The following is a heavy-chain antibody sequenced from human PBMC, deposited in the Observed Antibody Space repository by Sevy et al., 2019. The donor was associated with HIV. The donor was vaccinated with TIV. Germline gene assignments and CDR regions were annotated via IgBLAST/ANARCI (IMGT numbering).Heavy chain of an antibody. J-gene: IGHJ4*02. V-gene: IGHV3-21*01. CDR3: ARDLNDYGGNSGFDY. D-gene: IGHD4-17*01. Sequence: GGSLRLSCAASGFTFSSYSMNWVRQAPGKGLEWVSSISSSSSYIYYADSVKGRFTISRDNAKNSLYLQMNSLRAEDTAVYYCARDLNDYGGNSGFDYWGQGTLVTVSS. CDR2: ISSSSSYI. CDR1: GFTFSSYS.